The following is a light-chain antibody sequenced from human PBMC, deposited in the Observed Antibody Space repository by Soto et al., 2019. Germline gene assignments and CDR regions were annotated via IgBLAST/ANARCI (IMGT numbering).Light chain of an antibody. CDR2: GAS. CDR3: QQYNNWPRT. J-gene: IGKJ1*01. V-gene: IGKV3-15*01. CDR1: QSVKRN. Sequence: ILMTQSPSTLAVSPGARATLSCRASQSVKRNLAWYQQKPGQAPRLLIYGASTRATGLPARFSGSGSGTEFTLTISSLQSEDFEVYYCQQYNNWPRTFGQGTKVDIK.